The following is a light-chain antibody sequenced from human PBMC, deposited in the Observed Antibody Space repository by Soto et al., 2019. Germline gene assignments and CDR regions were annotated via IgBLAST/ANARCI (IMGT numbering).Light chain of an antibody. Sequence: EIVLTQSPGTLSLSPGERATLSCRASESVSSSYLAWYQQKPCQAPRLLIYDASSRATGIPDRFSGSGSGTDFTLTVSRLEPEDFALYYCQQYGSSPLTFGGGTKVEIK. CDR1: ESVSSSY. V-gene: IGKV3-20*01. CDR3: QQYGSSPLT. CDR2: DAS. J-gene: IGKJ4*01.